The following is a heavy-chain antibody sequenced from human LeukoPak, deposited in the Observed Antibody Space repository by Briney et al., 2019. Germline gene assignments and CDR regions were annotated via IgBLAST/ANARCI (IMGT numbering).Heavy chain of an antibody. J-gene: IGHJ4*02. V-gene: IGHV3-23*01. D-gene: IGHD3-10*01. Sequence: GGSLRLSCAAAGFTFSTYNMNWVRQAPGKGLEWVSAISGSGGSTYYADSVKGRFTISRDNSKNTLYLQMNSLRAEDTAVYYCAKNIGGYFDYWGQGTLVTVSS. CDR1: GFTFSTYN. CDR2: ISGSGGST. CDR3: AKNIGGYFDY.